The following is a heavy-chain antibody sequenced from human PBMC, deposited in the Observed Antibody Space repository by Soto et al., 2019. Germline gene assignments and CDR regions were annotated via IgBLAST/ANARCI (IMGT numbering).Heavy chain of an antibody. CDR1: GGSISSSSYY. CDR3: ARHTRSTRFDP. CDR2: IYYSGST. J-gene: IGHJ5*02. Sequence: SATLSLTCTVSGGSISSSSYYWGWIRQPPGTGLEWIGSIYYSGSTYYNPSLKSRVTISVDTSKNQFSLKLSSVTAADTAVYDCARHTRSTRFDPWGQGTLVTVSS. V-gene: IGHV4-39*01.